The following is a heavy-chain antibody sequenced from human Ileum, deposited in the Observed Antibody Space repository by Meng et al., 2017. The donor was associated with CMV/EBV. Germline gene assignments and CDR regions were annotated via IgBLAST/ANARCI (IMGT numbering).Heavy chain of an antibody. V-gene: IGHV3-7*01. Sequence: GESLKISCAVSGFAFSSYWMTWVRQAPGKGLEWVANINPDGSGGQYVDSVKGRFTISRDNAKNSLYLQMDSLRVEDTAVYYCAGPPGRVFDYWGQGTLVTVSS. CDR1: GFAFSSYW. CDR2: INPDGSGG. CDR3: AGPPGRVFDY. D-gene: IGHD2-15*01. J-gene: IGHJ4*02.